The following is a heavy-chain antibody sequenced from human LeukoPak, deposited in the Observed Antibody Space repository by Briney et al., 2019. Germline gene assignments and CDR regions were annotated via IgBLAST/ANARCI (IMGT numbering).Heavy chain of an antibody. CDR2: SYYSGST. D-gene: IGHD6-6*01. V-gene: IGHV4-39*01. J-gene: IGHJ6*03. Sequence: PSETLSLTCTVSGGSISSSSYYWGWIRQPPGQGLEWIGSSYYSGSTYYNPSLKSRVTISVDTSKNQFSLKLSSVTAADTAVYYCASIAARLIFDYYYYMDVWGKGTTVTVSS. CDR3: ASIAARLIFDYYYYMDV. CDR1: GGSISSSSYY.